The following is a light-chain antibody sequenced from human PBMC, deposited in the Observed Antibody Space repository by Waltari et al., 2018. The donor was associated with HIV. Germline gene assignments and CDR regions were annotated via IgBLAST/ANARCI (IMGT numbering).Light chain of an antibody. V-gene: IGLV1-47*01. J-gene: IGLJ2*01. CDR2: RNN. CDR1: SSNIGSNY. Sequence: QSVLTQPPSASGTPGQRVTISCSGHSSNIGSNYVYWYQQPPGTAPKLLIYRNNQRPSGVPDRFSGSKSGTSASLAISGLRSEDEADYYCAAWDDSLSVVVFGGGTKLTVL. CDR3: AAWDDSLSVVV.